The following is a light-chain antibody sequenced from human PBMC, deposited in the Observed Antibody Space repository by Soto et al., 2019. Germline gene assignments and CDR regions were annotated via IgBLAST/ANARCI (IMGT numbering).Light chain of an antibody. CDR2: RIN. J-gene: IGLJ1*01. Sequence: QSVLTQPPSASGTPGQRVTISCSGSSSNIGSHYVQWYQQLPGTAPKLLIHRINQRPSGVPDRFSGSKSGTSASLAISGLRSEDEADYYCSSYAGSNNFYVFGTGTKLTVL. CDR1: SSNIGSHY. CDR3: SSYAGSNNFYV. V-gene: IGLV1-47*01.